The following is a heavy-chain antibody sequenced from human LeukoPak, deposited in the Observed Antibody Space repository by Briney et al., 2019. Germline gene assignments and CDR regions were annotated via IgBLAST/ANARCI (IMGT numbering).Heavy chain of an antibody. J-gene: IGHJ4*02. D-gene: IGHD3-3*01. Sequence: GGSLRLSCAASGFTFSSYAMSWVRQAPGKGLEWVSAIGGSGGSTYYADSVKGRFTISRDNSKNTLYLQMNSLRAEDTAVYYCAKVGGDGVVIHIWGQGTLVTVSS. CDR3: AKVGGDGVVIHI. CDR1: GFTFSSYA. V-gene: IGHV3-23*01. CDR2: IGGSGGST.